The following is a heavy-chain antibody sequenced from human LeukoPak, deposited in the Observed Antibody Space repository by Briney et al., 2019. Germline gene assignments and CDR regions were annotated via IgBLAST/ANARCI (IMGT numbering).Heavy chain of an antibody. CDR1: GYTFTSYG. J-gene: IGHJ3*02. CDR3: ARGLQENLAWLQAFSAFDI. CDR2: ISAYNGDT. Sequence: ASVKVSCKASGYTFTSYGISWVREAPGQGLEWMGWISAYNGDTNYAQKLQGRVTMTTDTSTSTAYMELRSLRSDDTGVYYCARGLQENLAWLQAFSAFDIWGQGTMVTVSS. V-gene: IGHV1-18*01. D-gene: IGHD6-19*01.